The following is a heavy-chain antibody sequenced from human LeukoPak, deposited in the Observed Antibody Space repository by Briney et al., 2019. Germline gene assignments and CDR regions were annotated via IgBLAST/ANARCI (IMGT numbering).Heavy chain of an antibody. V-gene: IGHV4-4*07. CDR1: GASISSYY. CDR2: LYTGGSS. J-gene: IGHJ4*02. Sequence: SETLSLTCSVSGASISSYYWNWIRQPAGKGLEWLGRLYTGGSSNYNPSLKSRVTMSVDTSKNGFSLKLSSVTAADTAVYYCAIQLTGRVAKIDYWGQGTLVTVSS. CDR3: AIQLTGRVAKIDY. D-gene: IGHD2-2*01.